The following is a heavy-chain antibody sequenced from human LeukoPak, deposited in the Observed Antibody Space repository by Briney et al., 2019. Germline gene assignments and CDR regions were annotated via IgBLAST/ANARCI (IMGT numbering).Heavy chain of an antibody. V-gene: IGHV4-4*07. D-gene: IGHD3-10*01. J-gene: IGHJ5*02. CDR1: GDSITNYF. CDR2: IYTSGSI. CDR3: ARELNLVRAVSYNWFDP. Sequence: SETLSLTCTVSGDSITNYFWSWIRQPAGKGLEWIGRIYTSGSINYNSSLKSRVTISLDTSKNQFSLKLSSVTAADTAVYYCARELNLVRAVSYNWFDPWGQGTLVTVSS.